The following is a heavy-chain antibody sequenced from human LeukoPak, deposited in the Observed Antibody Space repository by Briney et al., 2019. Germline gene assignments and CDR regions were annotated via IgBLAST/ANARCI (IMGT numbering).Heavy chain of an antibody. Sequence: GGSLRLSCAASGFTFSSYAMTWVRQAPGKGLEWVSTIISGGGHTYYGDSVKSRFSISRDNSKNTLYLQMNSLRAEDTAVYYCAKCRGIQLFYYYMDVWGKGTTVTVSS. J-gene: IGHJ6*03. V-gene: IGHV3-23*01. D-gene: IGHD5-18*01. CDR3: AKCRGIQLFYYYMDV. CDR2: IISGGGHT. CDR1: GFTFSSYA.